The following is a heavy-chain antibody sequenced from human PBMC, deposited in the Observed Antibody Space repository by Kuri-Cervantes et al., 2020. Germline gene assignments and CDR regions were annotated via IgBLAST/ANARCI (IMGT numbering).Heavy chain of an antibody. CDR2: IIPIFGTA. J-gene: IGHJ4*02. V-gene: IGHV1-69*13. CDR3: ATVLVGAADY. D-gene: IGHD1-26*01. Sequence: SVKVYCKASGGTFSSYAISWVRQAPGQGLEWMGGIIPIFGTATYAQKFQGRVTITADESTSTAYMELSSLRSEDTAVDYWATVLVGAADYWCQGTLVTVSS. CDR1: GGTFSSYA.